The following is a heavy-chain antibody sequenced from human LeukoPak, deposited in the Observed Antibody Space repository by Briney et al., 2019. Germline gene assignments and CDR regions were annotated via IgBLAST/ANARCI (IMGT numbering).Heavy chain of an antibody. CDR2: MNPNSGNT. D-gene: IGHD3-22*01. Sequence: ASVKVSCKASGYTFTSYDINWVRQATGQGLEWMGWMNPNSGNTGYAQKFQGRVTMTRDTSTSTVYMELSSLRSEDTAVYYCARAPPSSGYLDFDYWGQGTLVTVSS. J-gene: IGHJ4*02. CDR3: ARAPPSSGYLDFDY. CDR1: GYTFTSYD. V-gene: IGHV1-8*02.